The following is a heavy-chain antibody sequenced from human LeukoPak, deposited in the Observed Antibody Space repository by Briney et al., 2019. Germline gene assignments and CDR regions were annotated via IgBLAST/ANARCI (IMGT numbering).Heavy chain of an antibody. D-gene: IGHD4-23*01. CDR2: IGSSGSTI. CDR3: ARVITYGGNSDAFDI. CDR1: GFTFSSYE. V-gene: IGHV3-48*03. J-gene: IGHJ3*02. Sequence: GGSLRLSCAASGFTFSSYEMNWVRQAPGKGLEWVSYIGSSGSTIYYADSVKGRFTISRDNAKNSLYLQMNSLRAEDTAVYYCARVITYGGNSDAFDIWGQGTMVTVSS.